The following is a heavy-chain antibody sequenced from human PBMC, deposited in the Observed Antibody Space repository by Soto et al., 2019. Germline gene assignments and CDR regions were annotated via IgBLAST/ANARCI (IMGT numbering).Heavy chain of an antibody. J-gene: IGHJ6*02. CDR2: INAGNINT. CDR3: AREDYFYYGMDV. V-gene: IGHV1-3*01. Sequence: QVQLVQSGAEVKKPGASVKVSCKASGYTFTTYTMHWVRQAPGQSLEGMGWINAGNINTKYSEKFQGRVTITRDTSASTVYMELSSLRSEDTAVYYCAREDYFYYGMDVWGQGTTVTVSS. CDR1: GYTFTTYT.